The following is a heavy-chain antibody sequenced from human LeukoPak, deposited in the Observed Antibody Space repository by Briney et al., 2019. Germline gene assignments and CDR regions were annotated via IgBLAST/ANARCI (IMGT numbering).Heavy chain of an antibody. CDR1: GFTFSSYW. CDR2: INSDGTTT. Sequence: GSLRLSCAASGFTFSSYWMHWVRQAPGKGLLWVSRINSDGTTTYYADSVKGRFTISRDNAKNTLYLQVNSLRADDTAVYYCARGNYYGMDVWGQGTTVTVSS. CDR3: ARGNYYGMDV. V-gene: IGHV3-74*01. J-gene: IGHJ6*02.